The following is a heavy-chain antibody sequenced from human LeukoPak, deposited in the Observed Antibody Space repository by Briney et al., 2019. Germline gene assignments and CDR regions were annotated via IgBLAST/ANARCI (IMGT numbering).Heavy chain of an antibody. CDR3: VRSHGLEGDY. D-gene: IGHD5-24*01. Sequence: ASAKVSCKASGYSFTGYGVAWVRQAPGQGLEWMGWIAAYGLTNYAENLQGRLTLSTDTSTSSAFMELRNLTSDDTAVYFCVRSHGLEGDYWGRGTLVTVSS. CDR1: GYSFTGYG. J-gene: IGHJ4*02. CDR2: IAAYGLT. V-gene: IGHV1-18*01.